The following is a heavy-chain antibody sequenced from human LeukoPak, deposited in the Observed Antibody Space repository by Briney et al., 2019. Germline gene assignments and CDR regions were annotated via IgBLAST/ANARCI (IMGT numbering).Heavy chain of an antibody. CDR3: TRNPVNSGMDV. J-gene: IGHJ6*02. CDR1: GYTFTSYD. D-gene: IGHD1-14*01. CDR2: MNPNSGNT. Sequence: GASVKVSCKASGYTFTSYDINWVRQDTGQGLDWMGWMNPNSGNTGYAQKFQGRVTMTRNTSISTAYMELSSLRSEDTAVYYCTRNPVNSGMDVWGQGTTVIVS. V-gene: IGHV1-8*01.